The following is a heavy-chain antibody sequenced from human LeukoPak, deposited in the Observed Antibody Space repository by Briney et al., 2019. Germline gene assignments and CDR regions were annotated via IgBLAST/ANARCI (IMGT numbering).Heavy chain of an antibody. Sequence: SETLCLTCTVSGGSISSYYWSWIRQPPGRGLEWIGYIYYSGSTNYNPSLKSRVTISVDTSKNQFSLKLSSVTAADTAVYYCARGRDIVATTDFDYWGQGTLVTVSS. CDR2: IYYSGST. CDR3: ARGRDIVATTDFDY. J-gene: IGHJ4*02. V-gene: IGHV4-59*01. CDR1: GGSISSYY. D-gene: IGHD5-12*01.